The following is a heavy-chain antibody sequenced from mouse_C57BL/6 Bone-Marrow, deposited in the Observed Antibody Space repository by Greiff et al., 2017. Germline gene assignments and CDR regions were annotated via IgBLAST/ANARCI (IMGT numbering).Heavy chain of an antibody. V-gene: IGHV5-12*01. CDR3: ARHSTLAY. Sequence: EVMLVESGGGLVQPGGSLKLSCAASGFTFSDYYMYWVRQTPEKRLEWVAYISNGGGSTYYPDTVKGRFPISRDNAKNTLYLQMSRLKSEDTAMYYCARHSTLAYWGQGTLVTVSA. CDR2: ISNGGGST. J-gene: IGHJ3*01. D-gene: IGHD5-1*01. CDR1: GFTFSDYY.